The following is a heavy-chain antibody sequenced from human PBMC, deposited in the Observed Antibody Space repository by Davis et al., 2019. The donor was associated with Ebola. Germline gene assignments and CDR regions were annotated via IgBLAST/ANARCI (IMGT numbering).Heavy chain of an antibody. D-gene: IGHD6-13*01. CDR3: AKTRYSSSSYYGMDV. Sequence: GESLKISCAASGFTFSSYWMSWVRQAPGKGLEWVANIKQDGSEKYYVDSVKGRFTISRDNAKNSLYLQMNSLRAEDTAVYYCAKTRYSSSSYYGMDVWGKGTTVTVSS. V-gene: IGHV3-7*01. J-gene: IGHJ6*04. CDR2: IKQDGSEK. CDR1: GFTFSSYW.